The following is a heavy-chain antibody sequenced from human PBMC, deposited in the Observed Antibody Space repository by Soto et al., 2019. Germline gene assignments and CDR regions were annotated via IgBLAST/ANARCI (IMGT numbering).Heavy chain of an antibody. CDR3: ARDDCSGGSCYSQGFDY. Sequence: QVQLVQSGAEVKKPGASVKVSCKASGYTFTSYYMHWVRQAPGQGLEWMGIINPSGGSTSYAQKFPGRVTMTRDTSTSTVYMELSSLRSEDTAVYYCARDDCSGGSCYSQGFDYWGQGTLVTVSS. D-gene: IGHD2-15*01. J-gene: IGHJ4*02. V-gene: IGHV1-46*01. CDR1: GYTFTSYY. CDR2: INPSGGST.